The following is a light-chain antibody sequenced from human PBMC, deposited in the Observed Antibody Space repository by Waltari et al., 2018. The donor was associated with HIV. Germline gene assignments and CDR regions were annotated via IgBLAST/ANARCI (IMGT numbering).Light chain of an antibody. V-gene: IGLV2-23*02. CDR3: CSYRGSNTWV. CDR2: EVT. J-gene: IGLJ3*02. CDR1: SSDVGTYDL. Sequence: QSALTQPASVSGSPGQSIPVSCTGTSSDVGTYDLVSWYQQHPGKAPKLMIYEVTKRPSGVSNRFSGSKSGKTASLTVSGLQADDEAEDYCCSYRGSNTWVFGGGTKVTVL.